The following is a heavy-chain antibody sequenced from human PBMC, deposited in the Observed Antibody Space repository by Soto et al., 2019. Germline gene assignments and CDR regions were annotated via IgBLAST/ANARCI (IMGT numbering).Heavy chain of an antibody. CDR3: ARQLSHICDS. Sequence: EVQLVQSGADIKKPGESLKISCKGVGYKFGSAWIGWVRQMPGKGLEWMGIIKPGTSDIRYSPSCRGHVTISADEAVSTAYLQWISLKASDTAMYYCARQLSHICDSWGQGTLVTVSS. D-gene: IGHD3-3*02. J-gene: IGHJ4*02. CDR1: GYKFGSAW. CDR2: IKPGTSDI. V-gene: IGHV5-51*01.